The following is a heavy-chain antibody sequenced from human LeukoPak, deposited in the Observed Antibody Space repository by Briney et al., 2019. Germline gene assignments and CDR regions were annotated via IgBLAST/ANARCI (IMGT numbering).Heavy chain of an antibody. D-gene: IGHD3-22*01. J-gene: IGHJ4*02. V-gene: IGHV4-61*02. CDR3: ATGGGHYDSNAD. CDR2: IYTSGSI. Sequence: PSETLSLTCTVSGGSISSGNYYWSWIRQPAGKGLEWIGRIYTSGSINYNPSLKSRVTISLDTSKKQFSLKLSSVTAADTAVYYCATGGGHYDSNADWGQGTLVTVSS. CDR1: GGSISSGNYY.